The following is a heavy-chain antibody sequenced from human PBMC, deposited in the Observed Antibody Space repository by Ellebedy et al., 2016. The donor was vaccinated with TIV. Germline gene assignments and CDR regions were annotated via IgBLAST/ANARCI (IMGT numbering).Heavy chain of an antibody. CDR2: IYYSGST. CDR1: GGSISSSSYF. D-gene: IGHD2-15*01. CDR3: ARLTDSYYFDY. Sequence: SETLSLXXTTSGGSISSSSYFWGWIRQPPGKGPEWIGSIYYSGSTYYNPSLKSRVTISVDTSKNQFSLKLTSVTAADTAVYFCARLTDSYYFDYWGQGTLVTVSS. J-gene: IGHJ4*02. V-gene: IGHV4-39*01.